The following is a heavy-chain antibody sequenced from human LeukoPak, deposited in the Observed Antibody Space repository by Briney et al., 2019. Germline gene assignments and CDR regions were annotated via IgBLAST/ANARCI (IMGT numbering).Heavy chain of an antibody. CDR1: AFTLSSYR. Sequence: GGSLRLSCAASAFTLSSYRMNWVRQAPGKGLVWVSRINPDGSTTNYADSVKGRFTISRDNAKNTVYLQMNSLRAEDTAVYYCARVLLGSWDWFDPWGQGTLVTVSS. CDR2: INPDGSTT. J-gene: IGHJ5*02. CDR3: ARVLLGSWDWFDP. D-gene: IGHD3-10*01. V-gene: IGHV3-74*01.